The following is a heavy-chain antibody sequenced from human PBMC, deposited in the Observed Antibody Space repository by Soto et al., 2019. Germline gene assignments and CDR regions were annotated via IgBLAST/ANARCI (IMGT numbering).Heavy chain of an antibody. Sequence: ASVKVSCKASGYTFTSYGISWVRQAPGQGLEWMGWISAYNGNTNYAQKLQGRVTMTTDTSTSTAYMELRSLRSDDTAVYYCARLGAPAIVVVPANWFAPWGQGTLVTVFS. D-gene: IGHD2-2*01. CDR2: ISAYNGNT. V-gene: IGHV1-18*01. CDR3: ARLGAPAIVVVPANWFAP. CDR1: GYTFTSYG. J-gene: IGHJ5*02.